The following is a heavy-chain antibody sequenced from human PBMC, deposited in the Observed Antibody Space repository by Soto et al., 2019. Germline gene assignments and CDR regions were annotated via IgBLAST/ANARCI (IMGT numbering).Heavy chain of an antibody. CDR2: IKQDGSEK. CDR3: TRDASRDSSARGWFDP. V-gene: IGHV3-7*01. D-gene: IGHD6-13*01. J-gene: IGHJ5*02. CDR1: GLTFSRYW. Sequence: GGSLKLSCASSGLTFSRYWMRWVRQAPGKGLEWVANIKQDGSEKYYVDSVKGRFTISRDNAKNSLHLQMNSLRAEDTAVYYCTRDASRDSSARGWFDPWGPGTLVTVSS.